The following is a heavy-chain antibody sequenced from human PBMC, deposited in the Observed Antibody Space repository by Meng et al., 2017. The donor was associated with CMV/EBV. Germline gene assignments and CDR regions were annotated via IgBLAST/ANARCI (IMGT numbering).Heavy chain of an antibody. Sequence: GESLKISCAASGFTFSSYSMNWVRQAPGKGLEWVSSISSSSSYIYYADSVKGRFTISRDNAKNSLYLQMNSLRAEDAAVYYCARDANGYGGNSGEGFDPWGQRTLVTVSS. CDR1: GFTFSSYS. D-gene: IGHD4-23*01. V-gene: IGHV3-21*01. J-gene: IGHJ5*02. CDR3: ARDANGYGGNSGEGFDP. CDR2: ISSSSSYI.